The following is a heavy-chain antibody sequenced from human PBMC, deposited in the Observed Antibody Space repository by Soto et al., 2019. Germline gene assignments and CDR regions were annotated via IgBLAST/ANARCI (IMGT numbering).Heavy chain of an antibody. CDR2: ISSSSSYI. D-gene: IGHD3-16*01. CDR3: ARDRFGGQHGGGGY. V-gene: IGHV3-21*01. Sequence: GGSLRLSCAASGFTFSSYSMNWVRQAPGKGLEWVSSISSSSSYIYYADSVKGRFTISRDNAKNSLYLQMNSLRAEDTAVYYCARDRFGGQHGGGGYWGQGTLVTVSS. CDR1: GFTFSSYS. J-gene: IGHJ4*02.